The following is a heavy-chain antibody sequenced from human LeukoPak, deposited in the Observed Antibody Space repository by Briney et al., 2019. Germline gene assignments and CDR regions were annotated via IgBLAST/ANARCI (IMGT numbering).Heavy chain of an antibody. CDR1: GGTFSSYA. Sequence: SVEVSCKASGGTFSSYAISWVRQAPGQGLEWMGRIIPISSTTNYAQKFQGRVTISANTSTSTAYMELSSLRSEDTAVYYCARDQPYYDFWSGPRGENWFDPWGQGTLVIVSS. J-gene: IGHJ5*02. D-gene: IGHD3-3*01. CDR2: IIPISSTT. CDR3: ARDQPYYDFWSGPRGENWFDP. V-gene: IGHV1-69*06.